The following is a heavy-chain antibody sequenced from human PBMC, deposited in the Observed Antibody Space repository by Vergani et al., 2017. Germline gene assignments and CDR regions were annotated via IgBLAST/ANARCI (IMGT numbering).Heavy chain of an antibody. J-gene: IGHJ6*01. CDR3: ARWIQLYYYCMDG. CDR2: IYYSGST. D-gene: IGHD5-18*01. V-gene: IGHV4-30-4*01. Sequence: QVQLQESGPGLVKPSQTLSLTCTVSGGSISSGDYYWSWIRQPPGKGLEWIGYIYYSGSTYYNPSLKSRVTISVDTSKNQFFLKLGSVTAADTAVYYCARWIQLYYYCMDGWGQGTTVTVSS. CDR1: GGSISSGDYY.